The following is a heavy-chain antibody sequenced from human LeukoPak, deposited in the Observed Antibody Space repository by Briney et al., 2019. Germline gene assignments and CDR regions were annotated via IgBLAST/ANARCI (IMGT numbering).Heavy chain of an antibody. V-gene: IGHV1-2*02. CDR3: ARGRLHCSSTSCYTTDIDY. D-gene: IGHD2-2*02. J-gene: IGHJ4*02. Sequence: ASVKVSCKASGYTFTGYYMHWVRQAPGQRLEWMGWINPNSGGTNYAQKFQGRVTMTRDTSISTAYMELSRLRSDDTAVYYCARGRLHCSSTSCYTTDIDYWGQGTLVTVSS. CDR1: GYTFTGYY. CDR2: INPNSGGT.